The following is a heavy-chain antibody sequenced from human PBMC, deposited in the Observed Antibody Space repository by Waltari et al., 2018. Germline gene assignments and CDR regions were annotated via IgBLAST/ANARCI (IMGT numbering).Heavy chain of an antibody. Sequence: QVQLRESGPGLVKPSPTLSLTCVVSDGSITTPAFYWSWIRQPAGKGLEWIGRVYGSGYTKYNPSLRSRVTITRDTSQRQISLKLSSVTASDTAVYYCARERGDEYYYLDVWGKGTTVTVSS. CDR2: VYGSGYT. CDR3: ARERGDEYYYLDV. J-gene: IGHJ6*03. V-gene: IGHV4-61*02. D-gene: IGHD3-16*01. CDR1: DGSITTPAFY.